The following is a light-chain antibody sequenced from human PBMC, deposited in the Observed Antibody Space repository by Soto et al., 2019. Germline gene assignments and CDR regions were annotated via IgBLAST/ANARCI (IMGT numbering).Light chain of an antibody. CDR3: CSYTSTNSRV. CDR2: EVS. J-gene: IGLJ3*02. V-gene: IGLV2-14*01. CDR1: SNDVGGYNY. Sequence: QSALTQTASMSGSPGQSITISCTGTSNDVGGYNYVSWYQQHPGKAPKLMIFEVSNRPSGVSNRFSVSKSGNTASLTISGLQAEDEAYYYCCSYTSTNSRVFGCGTKLTVL.